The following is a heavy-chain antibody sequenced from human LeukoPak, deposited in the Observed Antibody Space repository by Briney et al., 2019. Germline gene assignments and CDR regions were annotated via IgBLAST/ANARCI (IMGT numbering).Heavy chain of an antibody. D-gene: IGHD3-3*01. CDR3: AKDSSATIFVSGMDV. CDR2: ISWDGGST. CDR1: GFTFDDYA. Sequence: GGSLRLSCAASGFTFDDYAMHWVRQAPGKGLEWVSLISWDGGSTYYADSVKGRFTISRDNSKNSLYLQMNSLRAEDTALYYCAKDSSATIFVSGMDVWGKGTTVTVSS. V-gene: IGHV3-43D*03. J-gene: IGHJ6*03.